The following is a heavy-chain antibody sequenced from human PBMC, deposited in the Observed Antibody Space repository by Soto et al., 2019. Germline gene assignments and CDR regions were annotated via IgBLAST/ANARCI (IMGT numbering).Heavy chain of an antibody. CDR2: INPNSGGT. J-gene: IGHJ6*02. CDR1: GSTFTGYY. Sequence: ASVKVSCKAAGSTFTGYYMHWVRQAPGQGLGWMGWINPNSGGTNYAQKFQGWVTMTRDTSISTAYMELSRLRSDDTAVYYCARANYYYGMDVWGQGTTVPVSS. V-gene: IGHV1-2*04. CDR3: ARANYYYGMDV.